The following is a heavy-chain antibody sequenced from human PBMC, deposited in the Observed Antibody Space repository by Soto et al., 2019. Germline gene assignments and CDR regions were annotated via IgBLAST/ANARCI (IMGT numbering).Heavy chain of an antibody. CDR2: IYYSGST. CDR1: GGSISSYY. Sequence: PSETLSLTCTVSGGSISSYYWSWIRQPPGKGLEWIGYIYYSGSTNYNPSLKSRVTISVDTSKNQFSLKLSSVTAADTAVYYCASNPDYGDYAFDYWGQGTLVTVSS. V-gene: IGHV4-59*01. D-gene: IGHD4-17*01. J-gene: IGHJ4*02. CDR3: ASNPDYGDYAFDY.